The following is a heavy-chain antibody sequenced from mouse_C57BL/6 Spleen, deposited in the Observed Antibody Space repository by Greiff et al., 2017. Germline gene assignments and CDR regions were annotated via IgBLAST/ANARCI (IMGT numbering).Heavy chain of an antibody. D-gene: IGHD1-1*01. Sequence: QVQLQQPGAEFVMPGASVKLSCKASGYTFTSYWMHWVKQRPGQGLEWIGEIDPSDSYTNYNQKFKGKSTLTVDKPSSTAYMQLSSLTSEDAAVYYCAARVYYGSSPYYYAMDYWGQGTSVTVSS. J-gene: IGHJ4*01. CDR2: IDPSDSYT. CDR1: GYTFTSYW. V-gene: IGHV1-69*01. CDR3: AARVYYGSSPYYYAMDY.